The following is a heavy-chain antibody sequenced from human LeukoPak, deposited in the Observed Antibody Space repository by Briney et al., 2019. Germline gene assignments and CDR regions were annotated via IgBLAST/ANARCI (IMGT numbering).Heavy chain of an antibody. J-gene: IGHJ6*03. CDR3: ARDAQWLVPEVYFYYMDV. V-gene: IGHV3-21*01. Sequence: PGGSLRLSCAGSGFTFSRYSMNWFRQAPGKGLERVSSISSRSTNIFYADSEKGRFTISRDNAKNSLYLQMNSLGAEDAAVYYCARDAQWLVPEVYFYYMDVWGKGTTVTVSS. D-gene: IGHD6-19*01. CDR1: GFTFSRYS. CDR2: ISSRSTNI.